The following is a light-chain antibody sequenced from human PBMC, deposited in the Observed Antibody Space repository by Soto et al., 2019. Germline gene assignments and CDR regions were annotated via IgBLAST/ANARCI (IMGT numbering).Light chain of an antibody. CDR3: SSYTGSSLYV. CDR1: SSDVCGYNY. CDR2: ELS. J-gene: IGLJ1*01. V-gene: IGLV2-14*01. Sequence: QSVLTQPASVFGSPGQSITISCIGTSSDVCGYNYVSLYQQHPGKTPKLMIYELSNRPSGVSNRFSGSRSGNTASPAISGLQAEDEVDYYCSSYTGSSLYVFGTGTKVTVL.